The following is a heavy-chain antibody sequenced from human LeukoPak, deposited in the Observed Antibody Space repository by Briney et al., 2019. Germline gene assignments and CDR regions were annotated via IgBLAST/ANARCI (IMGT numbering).Heavy chain of an antibody. CDR3: ARDVAYAFAI. J-gene: IGHJ3*02. V-gene: IGHV3-48*02. CDR1: GFTFSSYS. CDR2: IRSTDTI. Sequence: GGSLRLSCAASGFTFSSYSMNWVRQAPGKGLEWVSYIRSTDTIYADSVKGRFTISRDNAKNSLYLQMNSLRDEDTAVYYCARDVAYAFAIWGQGTLVTVSS.